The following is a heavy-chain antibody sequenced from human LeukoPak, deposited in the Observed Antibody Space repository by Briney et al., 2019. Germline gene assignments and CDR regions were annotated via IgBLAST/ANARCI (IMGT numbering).Heavy chain of an antibody. CDR2: INHSGST. J-gene: IGHJ5*02. Sequence: SETLSLTCAVYGGSFSGYYWSWIRQPPRKGLEWIGEINHSGSTNYNPPPNSRVTISVDTSKNQYSQKVSSVTAADTAEYYCARRIAARHWGYGFDPWGQGTLVTVSS. CDR3: ARRIAARHWGYGFDP. V-gene: IGHV4-34*01. CDR1: GGSFSGYY. D-gene: IGHD6-6*01.